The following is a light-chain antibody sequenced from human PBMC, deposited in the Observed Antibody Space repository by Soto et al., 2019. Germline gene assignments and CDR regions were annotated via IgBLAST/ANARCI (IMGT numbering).Light chain of an antibody. CDR3: EQYYASPWT. CDR1: QGISYFTTDHIH. CDR2: CSS. J-gene: IGKJ1*01. Sequence: VMVQSPEILAVSLGGVATLNCWFSQGISYFTTDHIHLAWYLEKVGQPPKLLLSCSSTRESGVPELFRGSGSGTHFTLTITNLQVEDVASEYCEQYYASPWTCGAVTKVDIK. V-gene: IGKV4-1*01.